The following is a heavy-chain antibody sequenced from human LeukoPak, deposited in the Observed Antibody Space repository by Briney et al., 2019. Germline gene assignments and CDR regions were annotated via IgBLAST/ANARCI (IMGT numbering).Heavy chain of an antibody. V-gene: IGHV1-69*02. D-gene: IGHD5-12*01. J-gene: IGHJ4*02. CDR1: GGAFISYT. CDR3: ASPRVATMDWIA. CDR2: IIPILGIA. Sequence: SVKVSCKASGGAFISYTISWVRQAPGQGLEWMGRIIPILGIANYAQKFQGRVTITADKSTSTAYMELSSLRSEDTAVYYCASPRVATMDWIAWGQGTLVTVSS.